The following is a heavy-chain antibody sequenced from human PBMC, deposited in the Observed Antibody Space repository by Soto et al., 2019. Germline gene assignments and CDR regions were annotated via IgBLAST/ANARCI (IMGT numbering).Heavy chain of an antibody. D-gene: IGHD2-8*02. CDR2: IYYSGST. CDR1: GDSISSYY. V-gene: IGHV4-59*01. Sequence: SETLSLTCTVSGDSISSYYWSWIRQPPGKGLEWIGYIYYSGSTNYNPSLKSRVTISVDTSKNQFSLKLSSVTAADTAVYYCARASGTGYFDYWGQGTLVTVSS. CDR3: ARASGTGYFDY. J-gene: IGHJ4*02.